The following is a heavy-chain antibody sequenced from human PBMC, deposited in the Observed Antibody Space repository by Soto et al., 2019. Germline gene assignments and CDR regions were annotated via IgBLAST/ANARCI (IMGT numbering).Heavy chain of an antibody. D-gene: IGHD1-7*01. J-gene: IGHJ6*03. CDR3: ARSETGTAYMDV. CDR2: IGTAHDT. CDR1: GFTFSSYD. V-gene: IGHV3-13*01. Sequence: GGSLRLSCAASGFTFSSYDLHWVRQAPGKGLEWVSHIGTAHDTYYSDSVKGRFTVSRENAKNSLYLQMNSLRGGDTAVYYCARSETGTAYMDVWGKGTTVTVSS.